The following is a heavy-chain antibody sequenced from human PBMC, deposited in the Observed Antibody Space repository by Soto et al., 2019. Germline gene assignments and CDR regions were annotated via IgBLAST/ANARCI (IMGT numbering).Heavy chain of an antibody. Sequence: QVQLQESGPGLVKPSGTLSLTCAVSGGSISSSNWWSWVRQPPGKGLEWIGEIYHSGSTNYNPSLKSRVTRSVDKSKSQFSLKLSSVTAADTAVYYCASLPYSWLPLDNWGQGTLVTVSS. CDR2: IYHSGST. J-gene: IGHJ4*02. V-gene: IGHV4-4*02. CDR3: ASLPYSWLPLDN. D-gene: IGHD5-12*01. CDR1: GGSISSSNW.